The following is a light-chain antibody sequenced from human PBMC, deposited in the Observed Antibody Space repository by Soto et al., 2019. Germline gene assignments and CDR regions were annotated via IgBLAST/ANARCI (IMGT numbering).Light chain of an antibody. J-gene: IGKJ5*01. V-gene: IGKV3-11*01. CDR2: GAS. CDR1: QSVRNL. CDR3: QQFDDSVT. Sequence: EIVLTQSPATLPLSPGERATLFCRASQSVRNLLAWYQQKPGQAPRXLIFGASDRATGTPDRFSGSGSGTDFTLTISRLEPEDSAVYYCQQFDDSVTFGQGTRLEIK.